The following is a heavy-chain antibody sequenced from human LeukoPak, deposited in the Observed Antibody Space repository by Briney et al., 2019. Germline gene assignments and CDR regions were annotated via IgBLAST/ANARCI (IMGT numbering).Heavy chain of an antibody. Sequence: GGSLRLSCAASGFTFSSYWMSWVRQAPGKGLEWVAVISYDGSNKYYADSVKGRLTISRDNSKNTLYLQMNSLRAEDTAVYYCATGGYGRAYFDYWGQGTLVTVSS. V-gene: IGHV3-30*03. D-gene: IGHD5-12*01. CDR1: GFTFSSYW. J-gene: IGHJ4*02. CDR3: ATGGYGRAYFDY. CDR2: ISYDGSNK.